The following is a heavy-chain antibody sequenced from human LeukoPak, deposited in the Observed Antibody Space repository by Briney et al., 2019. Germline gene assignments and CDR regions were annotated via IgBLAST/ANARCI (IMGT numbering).Heavy chain of an antibody. J-gene: IGHJ3*02. CDR2: FYDSGDF. V-gene: IGHV4-59*08. Sequence: WETLSLTCTVSGGSISGHHWTWIRQPPGTGLDWIGYFYDSGDFNYNPSLKSLVTIWMDMSNNHFSLTMRSVTAADTAMYYCARLLRPGGRKGDAFDIWGPGTLVTVSS. CDR3: ARLLRPGGRKGDAFDI. CDR1: GGSISGHH. D-gene: IGHD1-26*01.